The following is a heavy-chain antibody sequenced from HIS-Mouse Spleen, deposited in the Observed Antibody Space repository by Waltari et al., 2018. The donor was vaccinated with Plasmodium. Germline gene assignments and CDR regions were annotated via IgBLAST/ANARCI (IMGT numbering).Heavy chain of an antibody. CDR3: ARVLGYKAAAGTFVEYFQH. CDR1: YY. CDR2: INPNSGGT. V-gene: IGHV1-2*02. Sequence: YYMHWVRQAPGQGLEWMGWINPNSGGTNHAQKFQGRVTMTRDTSISTAYMELSRLRSDDTAVYYCARVLGYKAAAGTFVEYFQHWGQGTLVTVSS. D-gene: IGHD6-13*01. J-gene: IGHJ1*01.